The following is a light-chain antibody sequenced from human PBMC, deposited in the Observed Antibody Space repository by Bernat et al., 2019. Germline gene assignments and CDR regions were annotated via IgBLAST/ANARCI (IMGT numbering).Light chain of an antibody. V-gene: IGKV3-20*01. CDR2: ATS. J-gene: IGKJ1*01. Sequence: EVVLTQSPGTVSLSPGERATISCRASLGITINSLAWYQKKPGQATRLLMLATSIRATGVPDRFSGAGSGPDFTLTISRLEPGDSAVYYFHYYAYSPGTFGQGTKFELK. CDR1: LGITINS. CDR3: HYYAYSPGT.